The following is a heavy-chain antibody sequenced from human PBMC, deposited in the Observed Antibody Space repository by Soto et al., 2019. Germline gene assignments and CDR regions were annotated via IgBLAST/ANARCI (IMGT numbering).Heavy chain of an antibody. V-gene: IGHV1-46*01. J-gene: IGHJ3*02. CDR2: INPSGGST. CDR1: GYTFASYY. CDR3: AREGGDAAFDI. Sequence: GASVKVSCKASGYTFASYYMHWVRQAPGQGLEWMGIINPSGGSTSYAQKFQGRVTMTRDTSTSTVYMELSSLRSEDTAVYYCAREGGDAAFDIWGQGTMVTVSS.